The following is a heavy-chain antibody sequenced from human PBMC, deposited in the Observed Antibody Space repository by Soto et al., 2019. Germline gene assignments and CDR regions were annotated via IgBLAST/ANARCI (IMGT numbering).Heavy chain of an antibody. CDR1: GFTFSSYS. V-gene: IGHV3-48*01. CDR2: ISSSSSTI. D-gene: IGHD2-2*01. J-gene: IGHJ3*02. Sequence: GGSLRLSCAASGFTFSSYSMNWVRQAPGKGLEWVSYISSSSSTIYYADSVKGRFTISRDNAKNSLYLQMNSLRAEDTAVYYCARDPPLECSSTSCYEGAFDIWGQGTMVTVSS. CDR3: ARDPPLECSSTSCYEGAFDI.